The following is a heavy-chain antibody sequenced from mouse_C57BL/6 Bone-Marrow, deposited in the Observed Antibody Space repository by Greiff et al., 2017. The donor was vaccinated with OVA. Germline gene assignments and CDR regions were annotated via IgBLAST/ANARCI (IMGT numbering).Heavy chain of an antibody. CDR1: GYTFTSYG. J-gene: IGHJ3*01. Sequence: VQLQQSGAELARPGASVKLSCKASGYTFTSYGISWVKQRTGQGLEWIGEIYPSSGNTYYNEKFKGKATLTADKSSSTAYMELRSLKSEDSAVYFCASRLYYYGSTWYAYWGQGTLVTVSA. CDR2: IYPSSGNT. D-gene: IGHD1-1*01. CDR3: ASRLYYYGSTWYAY. V-gene: IGHV1-81*01.